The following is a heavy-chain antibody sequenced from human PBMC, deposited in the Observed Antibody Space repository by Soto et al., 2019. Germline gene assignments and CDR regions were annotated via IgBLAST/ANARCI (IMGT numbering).Heavy chain of an antibody. CDR1: GYSFAIYW. Sequence: GESLKISCQCSGYSFAIYWIGWVRQMPGKDLDWMGIIYPGDSDTRYSPSFQGQVTISADKSLRTAYLQWTSLKASETALYYCESNRSLTMGFGYVGMDVWGQGTTVTDSS. D-gene: IGHD3-10*01. CDR3: ESNRSLTMGFGYVGMDV. J-gene: IGHJ6*02. V-gene: IGHV5-51*01. CDR2: IYPGDSDT.